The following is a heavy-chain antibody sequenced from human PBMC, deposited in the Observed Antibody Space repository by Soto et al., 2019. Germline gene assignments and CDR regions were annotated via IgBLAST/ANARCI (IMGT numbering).Heavy chain of an antibody. Sequence: SETLSLTCAVYGGSFSGYYWSWIRQPPGKGLEWIGEINHSGSTNYNPSLKSRVTISVDTSKNQFSLKLSSVTAADTAVYYCARGSPIFGAVIIGWFDPWGQGTLVTVSS. CDR1: GGSFSGYY. V-gene: IGHV4-34*01. CDR3: ARGSPIFGAVIIGWFDP. CDR2: INHSGST. D-gene: IGHD3-3*01. J-gene: IGHJ5*02.